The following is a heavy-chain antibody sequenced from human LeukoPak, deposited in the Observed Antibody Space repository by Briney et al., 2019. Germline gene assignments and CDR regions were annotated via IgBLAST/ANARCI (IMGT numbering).Heavy chain of an antibody. V-gene: IGHV3-23*01. CDR2: RSGSGYYT. CDR3: AKMEGQRLYDYCMDV. CDR1: GFAFSNFA. J-gene: IGHJ6*03. Sequence: GGSLRLSRAASGFAFSNFAMSWVRQAPGQWLHWVPARSGSGYYTYYVEAVKGRFTIFRDNSKNTLYLHMNSLRADDTAVYYCAKMEGQRLYDYCMDVWGRGTTVTVSS. D-gene: IGHD3-3*01.